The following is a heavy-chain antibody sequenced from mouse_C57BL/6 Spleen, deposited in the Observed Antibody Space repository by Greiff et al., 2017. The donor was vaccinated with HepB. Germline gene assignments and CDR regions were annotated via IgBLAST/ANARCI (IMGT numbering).Heavy chain of an antibody. Sequence: VQLQQSGPELVKPGASVKISCKASGYAFSSSWMNWVKQRPGKGLEWIGRIYPGDGDTNYNGKFKGKATLTADKSSSTAYMQLSSLTSEDSAVYFCAGYGSCFAMDYWGQGTSVTVSS. CDR3: AGYGSCFAMDY. CDR2: IYPGDGDT. CDR1: GYAFSSSW. J-gene: IGHJ4*01. V-gene: IGHV1-82*01. D-gene: IGHD1-1*01.